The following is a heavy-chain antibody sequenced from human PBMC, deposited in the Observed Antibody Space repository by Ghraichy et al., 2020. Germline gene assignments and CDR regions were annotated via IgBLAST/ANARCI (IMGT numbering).Heavy chain of an antibody. J-gene: IGHJ6*02. V-gene: IGHV3-23*01. CDR2: ISGTGGTT. CDR3: AKVGRSSGWYTDYYGMDV. CDR1: GFTFYNYI. Sequence: GGSLRLSCAASGFTFYNYIITWVRQAPGKGLEWVSAISGTGGTTYYADSVKGRFTISRDNSKNTVYLQMNSLRAEDTAVYYCAKVGRSSGWYTDYYGMDVWGQGTTGTVSS. D-gene: IGHD6-19*01.